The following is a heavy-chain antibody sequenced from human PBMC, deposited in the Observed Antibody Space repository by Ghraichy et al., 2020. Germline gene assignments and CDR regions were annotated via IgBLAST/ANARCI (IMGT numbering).Heavy chain of an antibody. CDR2: INPNGGGT. CDR1: GYTFTGYY. V-gene: IGHV1-2*06. D-gene: IGHD4-17*01. J-gene: IGHJ4*02. CDR3: ARVPPIGDYEGDGY. Sequence: ASVKVSCKASGYTFTGYYMHWVRQAPGQGLEWMGRINPNGGGTNYAQKFQGRVTMTRDTSISTAYMELNRLRSDDTAVYYCARVPPIGDYEGDGYWGQGTLVTVSS.